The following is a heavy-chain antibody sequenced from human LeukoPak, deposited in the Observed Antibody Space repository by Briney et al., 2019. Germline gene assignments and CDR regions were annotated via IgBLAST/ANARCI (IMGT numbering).Heavy chain of an antibody. Sequence: GGSLRLSCVASGLTFSNYAISWVRQAPGKGLEWVAVISYDGSNKYYADSVKGRFTISRDNSKNTLFLQMNSLRAEDTAVYYCAKGLAPHDYWGQGTLVTFSS. CDR2: ISYDGSNK. CDR3: AKGLAPHDY. V-gene: IGHV3-30*18. D-gene: IGHD3-9*01. J-gene: IGHJ4*02. CDR1: GLTFSNYA.